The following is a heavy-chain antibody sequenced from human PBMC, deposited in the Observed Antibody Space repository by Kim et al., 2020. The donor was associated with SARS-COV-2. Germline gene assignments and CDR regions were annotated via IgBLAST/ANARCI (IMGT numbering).Heavy chain of an antibody. V-gene: IGHV1-69*13. CDR1: GGTFSSYA. D-gene: IGHD3-3*01. J-gene: IGHJ5*02. CDR3: ARGHHPQFGVVIISADWFDP. Sequence: SVKVSCKASGGTFSSYAISWVRQAPGQGLEWMGGIIPIFGTANYAQKFQGRVTITADESTSTAYMELSSLRSEDTAVYYCARGHHPQFGVVIISADWFDPWGQGTLVTVSS. CDR2: IIPIFGTA.